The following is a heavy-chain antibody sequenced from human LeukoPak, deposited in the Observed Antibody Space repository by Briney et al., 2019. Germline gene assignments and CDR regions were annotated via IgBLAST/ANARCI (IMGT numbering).Heavy chain of an antibody. D-gene: IGHD6-13*01. CDR3: AIRIATAGTFEY. CDR1: GYTFTSYD. V-gene: IGHV1-8*01. J-gene: IGHJ4*02. CDR2: MNPNSGNT. Sequence: ASVKVSCKASGYTFTSYDINWVRQATGQGLEWMGWMNPNSGNTGYAQKFQGRVTMTRNTSISTAYMELSSLRSEDTAVYYCAIRIATAGTFEYLGQGTLVTVSS.